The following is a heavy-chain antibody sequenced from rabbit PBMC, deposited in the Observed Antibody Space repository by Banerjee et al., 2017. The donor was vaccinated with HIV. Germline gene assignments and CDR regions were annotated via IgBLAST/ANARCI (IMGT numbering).Heavy chain of an antibody. J-gene: IGHJ4*01. D-gene: IGHD1-1*01. CDR2: IYGGTSDST. CDR1: GFSFSNLYY. V-gene: IGHV1S40*01. Sequence: QSLEESGGDLVKPGASLTLTCTASGFSFSNLYYMYWVRQAPGKRPEWIACIYGGTSDSTYYPNWTKGRFTISKTSSTTVTLQMTTMTGADTDTYFCARAHASSSGYWDLWGPGTLVTVS. CDR3: ARAHASSSGYWDL.